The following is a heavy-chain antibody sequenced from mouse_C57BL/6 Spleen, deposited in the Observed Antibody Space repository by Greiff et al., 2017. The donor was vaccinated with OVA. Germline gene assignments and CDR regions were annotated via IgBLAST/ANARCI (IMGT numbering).Heavy chain of an antibody. CDR1: GHTFTDHT. V-gene: IGHV1-78*01. J-gene: IGHJ1*03. D-gene: IGHD1-1*01. Sequence: VQLQESDAELVKPGASVKISCTVSGHTFTDHTIHWMRQRPEQGLEWIGYIYPRDGSTKYTEKFKGKATLTADKSSSTAYMQLNSLTSEDSAVYFCAIYLYGGTYWDFDVWGTGTTVTVSA. CDR2: IYPRDGST. CDR3: AIYLYGGTYWDFDV.